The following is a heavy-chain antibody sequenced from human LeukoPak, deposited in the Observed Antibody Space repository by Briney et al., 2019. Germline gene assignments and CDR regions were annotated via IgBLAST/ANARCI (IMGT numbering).Heavy chain of an antibody. V-gene: IGHV1-69*13. CDR3: ARALDYYDSRIPDYYYYYGMDV. CDR2: IIPIFGTA. D-gene: IGHD3-22*01. CDR1: GGTFSSYA. Sequence: SVKVSCKASGGTFSSYAISWVRQAPGQGLEWMGGIIPIFGTANYAQKFQGRVTVTADESTSTAYMELSSLRSEDTAVYYCARALDYYDSRIPDYYYYYGMDVWGQGTTVTVSS. J-gene: IGHJ6*02.